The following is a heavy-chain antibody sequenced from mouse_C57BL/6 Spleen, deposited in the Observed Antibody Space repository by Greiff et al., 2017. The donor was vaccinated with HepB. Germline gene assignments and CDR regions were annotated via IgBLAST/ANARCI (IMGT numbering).Heavy chain of an antibody. CDR1: GYSFTGYY. V-gene: IGHV1-42*01. D-gene: IGHD1-1*02. J-gene: IGHJ4*01. CDR3: ARNGYYDAMDY. Sequence: EVQLQQSGPELVKPGASVKISCKASGYSFTGYYMNWVKQSPEKSLEWIGEINPSTGGTTYNQKFKAKATLTVDKSSSTAYMQLKSLTSDDSAVYYCARNGYYDAMDYWGQGTSVTVSS. CDR2: INPSTGGT.